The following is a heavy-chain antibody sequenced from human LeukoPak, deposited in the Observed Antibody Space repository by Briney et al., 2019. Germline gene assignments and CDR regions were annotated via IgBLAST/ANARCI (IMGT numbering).Heavy chain of an antibody. J-gene: IGHJ5*02. Sequence: ASVKVSCQASGYTSSDFYLNWVRQAPGQGLEWMGWINPYTGAIIYAQKFEGRVTMTWDASIGTGYVELTRLTSDDTALYYCATSTATRTRDPWGQGTLVTVSS. V-gene: IGHV1-2*02. CDR3: ATSTATRTRDP. CDR1: GYTSSDFY. CDR2: INPYTGAI. D-gene: IGHD1-1*01.